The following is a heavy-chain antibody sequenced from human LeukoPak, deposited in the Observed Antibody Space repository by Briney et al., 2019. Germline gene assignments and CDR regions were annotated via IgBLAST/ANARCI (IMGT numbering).Heavy chain of an antibody. CDR2: ISGSGGST. V-gene: IGHV3-23*01. J-gene: IGHJ4*02. Sequence: GSLRLSCAASGFTFSSYAMSWVRQAPGKGLEWVSAISGSGGSTYYADSVKGRFTISRDNSKNTLYLQMNSLRAEDTAVYYCAKDKTYSGSYDYWGQGTLVTVSS. D-gene: IGHD1-26*01. CDR1: GFTFSSYA. CDR3: AKDKTYSGSYDY.